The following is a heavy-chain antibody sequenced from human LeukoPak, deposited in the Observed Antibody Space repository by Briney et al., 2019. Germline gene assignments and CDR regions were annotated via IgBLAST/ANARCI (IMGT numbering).Heavy chain of an antibody. CDR2: IYTSGST. CDR3: ARGPGCDGGSCFPGYSFDY. D-gene: IGHD2-15*01. V-gene: IGHV4-4*07. Sequence: SETLSLTCTVSGGSISSYYWSWIRQPAGKGLEWIGRIYTSGSTNYNPSLKSRVTMSVDTSKNQFSLKLISVTAADTAVYYCARGPGCDGGSCFPGYSFDYWGQGALVTVSS. CDR1: GGSISSYY. J-gene: IGHJ4*02.